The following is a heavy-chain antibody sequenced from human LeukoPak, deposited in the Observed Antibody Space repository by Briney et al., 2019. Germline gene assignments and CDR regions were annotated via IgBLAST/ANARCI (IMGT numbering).Heavy chain of an antibody. CDR3: TSTIEEYYYDSSGYYSYGDY. J-gene: IGHJ4*02. CDR1: GFTFGDYA. CDR2: IRSKAYGGTT. Sequence: GRSLRLSCTASGFTFGDYAMSWFRQAPGKGLEWVGFIRSKAYGGTTEYAASVKGRFTISRDDSKSIAYLQMNSLKTEDTAAYYCTSTIEEYYYDSSGYYSYGDYWGQGTLVTVSS. D-gene: IGHD3-22*01. V-gene: IGHV3-49*03.